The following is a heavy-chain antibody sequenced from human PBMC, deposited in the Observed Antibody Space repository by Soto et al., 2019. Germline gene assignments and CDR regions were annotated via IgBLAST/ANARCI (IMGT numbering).Heavy chain of an antibody. CDR2: ISAYNGDT. D-gene: IGHD3-9*01. CDR1: GYTFTNYG. J-gene: IGHJ5*02. CDR3: VGSRGTVLASPVILNTQNWFDP. Sequence: GASVKVSCKASGYTFTNYGISWVRQAPGQGLEWMGWISAYNGDTKYAENLQGRVTMTTDTSTSTAYMELRSLRSDDTAVYYCVGSRGTVLASPVILNTQNWFDPCGQGTLVTVSS. V-gene: IGHV1-18*01.